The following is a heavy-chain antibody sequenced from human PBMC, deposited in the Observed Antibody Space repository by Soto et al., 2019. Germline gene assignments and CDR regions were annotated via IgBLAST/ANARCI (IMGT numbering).Heavy chain of an antibody. CDR2: ISFDGGNK. CDR3: AKEGPETTHGVYFDF. Sequence: GGSLRLSCAASGFTFNNYPMHWVRQAPGKGLEWVALISFDGGNKYYRDSVKGRFTISRDNSQNTVYLQMNSLTAEDTALYYCAKEGPETTHGVYFDFWGQGTLVTVSS. V-gene: IGHV3-30*18. CDR1: GFTFNNYP. D-gene: IGHD2-8*01. J-gene: IGHJ4*02.